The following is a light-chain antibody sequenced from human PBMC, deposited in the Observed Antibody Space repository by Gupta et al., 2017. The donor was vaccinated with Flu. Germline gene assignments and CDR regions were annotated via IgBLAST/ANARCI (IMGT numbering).Light chain of an antibody. CDR3: QQYGTSPPVT. Sequence: EIVLPQSLGTLSLSSGERATLSCWTRQTINNNYLAWYQQKPGQAPRLLIYGTSNRATGIPDRFTGSGSGTDFTLTISRLEPEDSAVYYCQQYGTSPPVTFGGETKVEI. CDR2: GTS. CDR1: QTINNNY. J-gene: IGKJ4*01. V-gene: IGKV3-20*01.